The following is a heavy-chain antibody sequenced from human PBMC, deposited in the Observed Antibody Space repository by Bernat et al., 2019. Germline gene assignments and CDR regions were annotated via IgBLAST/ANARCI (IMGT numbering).Heavy chain of an antibody. J-gene: IGHJ5*02. CDR2: ISGSGGST. CDR3: AKSLLSVVVVAATWFDP. V-gene: IGHV3-23*01. Sequence: EVQLLESGGGLVQPGGSLRLSCAASGFTFSSYAMSWVRQAPGKGLEWVSAISGSGGSTYYADSVKGRFTISRDNSKTRLYLQMNSLRAEDTAVYYCAKSLLSVVVVAATWFDPWGQGTLVTVSS. D-gene: IGHD2-15*01. CDR1: GFTFSSYA.